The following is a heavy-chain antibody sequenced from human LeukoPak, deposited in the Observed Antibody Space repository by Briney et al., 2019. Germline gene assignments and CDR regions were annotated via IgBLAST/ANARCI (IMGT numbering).Heavy chain of an antibody. D-gene: IGHD2-2*02. V-gene: IGHV4-4*07. CDR3: ARDYRDIVVVPAAILYYYYMDV. Sequence: SETLSLTCTVSGGSISSYYWSWLRQPAGKGLEWIGRIYTSGSTNYNPSLKSRVTMSVDTSKNQFSLKLSSVTAADTAVYYCARDYRDIVVVPAAILYYYYMDVWGKGTTVTVSS. CDR1: GGSISSYY. J-gene: IGHJ6*03. CDR2: IYTSGST.